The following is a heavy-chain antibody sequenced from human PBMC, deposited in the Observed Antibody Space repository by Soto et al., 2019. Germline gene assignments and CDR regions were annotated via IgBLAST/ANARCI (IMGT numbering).Heavy chain of an antibody. CDR3: ARMEAAALGSFWFDP. Sequence: QVTLKVSGPVLVKPTETLTLTCTVSGFSLSNARMGVSWIRQPPGKALEWLAHIFSNDEKSYSTPLKSRLTISKDTSKSQVVLTMTDMDPVDTATYYCARMEAAALGSFWFDPWGQGTLVTVSS. J-gene: IGHJ5*02. D-gene: IGHD6-13*01. V-gene: IGHV2-26*01. CDR1: GFSLSNARMG. CDR2: IFSNDEK.